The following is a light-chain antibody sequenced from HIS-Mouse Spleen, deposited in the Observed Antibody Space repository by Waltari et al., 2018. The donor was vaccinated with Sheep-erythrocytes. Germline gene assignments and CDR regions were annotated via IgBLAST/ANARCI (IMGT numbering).Light chain of an antibody. CDR3: CSYAGSYNHV. CDR1: SSDVGGYNY. Sequence: QSALTQPRSVSGSPGQSVTISCTGTSSDVGGYNYVPWYQQHPGKAPKLMIYDSSKLPSGVPDRFSGSKSGNTASLTISGLQAEDEADYYCCSYAGSYNHVFATGTKVTVL. V-gene: IGLV2-11*01. CDR2: DSS. J-gene: IGLJ1*01.